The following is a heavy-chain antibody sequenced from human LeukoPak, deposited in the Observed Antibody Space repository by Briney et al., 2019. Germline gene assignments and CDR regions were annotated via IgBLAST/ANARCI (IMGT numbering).Heavy chain of an antibody. V-gene: IGHV4-30-2*01. CDR2: IYHSGST. D-gene: IGHD5-24*01. J-gene: IGHJ3*02. CDR1: GGSISSGGYS. CDR3: ARVGRWLQLGSFDI. Sequence: SQTLSLTCALSGGSISSGGYSWSWIRQPPGKGLEWIGYIYHSGSTYYNPSLKSRVTISVDRSKNQFSLKLSSVTAADTAGYYCARVGRWLQLGSFDILGQGTMVTVSS.